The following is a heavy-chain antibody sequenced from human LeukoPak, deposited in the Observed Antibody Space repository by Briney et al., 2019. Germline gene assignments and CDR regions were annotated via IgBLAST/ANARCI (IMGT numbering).Heavy chain of an antibody. J-gene: IGHJ4*02. CDR2: LSGSGGST. V-gene: IGHV3-23*01. CDR1: GFTFSSYA. CDR3: ARETFYYDSSGSYKYFDY. Sequence: GGSLRLSCAASGFTFSSYAMNWVRQAPGKGLEWVSTLSGSGGSTYYADSVKGWFTISRDNSKNTLYLRVSSLRADDTAVYYCARETFYYDSSGSYKYFDYWGQGTLVTVSS. D-gene: IGHD3-22*01.